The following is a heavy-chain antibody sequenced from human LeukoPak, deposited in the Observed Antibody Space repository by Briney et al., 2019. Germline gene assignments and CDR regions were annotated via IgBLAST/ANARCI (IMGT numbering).Heavy chain of an antibody. CDR2: INQDGSER. CDR1: GFSFTNYW. J-gene: IGHJ4*02. V-gene: IGHV3-7*01. D-gene: IGHD1-14*01. Sequence: GGSLRLSCAASGFSFTNYWTSWVRQAPGMGLEWVAIINQDGSERYYVDSVKGRFTVSRDSAKNSLYLQKNSLRVEDTAVYYCARDKITGASTNDYWGQGTLVTVSS. CDR3: ARDKITGASTNDY.